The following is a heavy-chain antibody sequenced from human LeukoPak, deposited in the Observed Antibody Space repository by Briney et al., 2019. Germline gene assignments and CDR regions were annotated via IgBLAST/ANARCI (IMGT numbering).Heavy chain of an antibody. J-gene: IGHJ4*02. V-gene: IGHV3-23*01. CDR2: ISGSGGST. D-gene: IGHD3-3*01. Sequence: QTGGSLRLSCAASGFTFSSYAVSLVRQAPGKGLEWVSAISGSGGSTYYADSVKGRFTISRDNSKNTLYLQMNSLRAEDTAVYYCAKDSVTKYDFWSGPTYFVDYWGQGTLVTVSS. CDR1: GFTFSSYA. CDR3: AKDSVTKYDFWSGPTYFVDY.